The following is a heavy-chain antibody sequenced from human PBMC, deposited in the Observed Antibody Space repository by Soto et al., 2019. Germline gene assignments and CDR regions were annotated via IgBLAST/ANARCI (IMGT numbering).Heavy chain of an antibody. V-gene: IGHV2-26*01. Sequence: QVTLKESGPVLVKPTETLTLTCTVSGFSLSNARMGVSWIRQPPGKALEWLAHIFSNDEKSYSTSLKSRLTISKDTSKSLVVLTMSNMDPVDTATYYCARITKSGTVGPFDIWGQGTMVTVSS. CDR3: ARITKSGTVGPFDI. CDR2: IFSNDEK. D-gene: IGHD3-3*01. CDR1: GFSLSNARMG. J-gene: IGHJ3*02.